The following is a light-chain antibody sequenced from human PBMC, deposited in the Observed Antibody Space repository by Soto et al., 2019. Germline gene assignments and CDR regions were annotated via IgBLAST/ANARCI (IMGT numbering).Light chain of an antibody. CDR1: ENVYINS. V-gene: IGKV3-20*01. Sequence: EIVLTQSPGTLSLSPGEGATLSGRASENVYINSLAWYQQKPGQPPRLLIYGAATRASAVPDRFSGSGSGADFTRTITGLEPEDFAVYYCQQYGTSPLTCGPGTRVD. J-gene: IGKJ3*01. CDR2: GAA. CDR3: QQYGTSPLT.